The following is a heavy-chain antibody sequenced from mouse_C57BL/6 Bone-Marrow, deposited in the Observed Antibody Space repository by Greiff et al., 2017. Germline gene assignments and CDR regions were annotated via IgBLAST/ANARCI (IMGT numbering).Heavy chain of an antibody. J-gene: IGHJ3*01. Sequence: VQLQQSGAELARPGASVKLSCKASGYTFTSYGISWVKQRTGQGLEWIGEIYPGSGNTYYNEKFKGKATLTADKSSSTAYMELRSLTSEDSAVYFCATAWFAYWGQGTVVTVSA. V-gene: IGHV1-81*01. CDR3: ATAWFAY. CDR1: GYTFTSYG. CDR2: IYPGSGNT.